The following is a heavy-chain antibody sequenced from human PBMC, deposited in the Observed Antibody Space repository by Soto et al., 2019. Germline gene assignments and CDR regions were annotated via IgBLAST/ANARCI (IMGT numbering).Heavy chain of an antibody. V-gene: IGHV4-59*01. CDR3: ARVYTTGHLDY. D-gene: IGHD3-9*01. CDR2: VYYSGST. Sequence: SETLSLTCTVSGGSISGYYWNWVRQPPGKGLEWIGSVYYSGSTNYNPSLKSRVAMSVDMSKNQFSLNLTSVTAADTAVYYCARVYTTGHLDYWGQGTLVTVSS. J-gene: IGHJ4*02. CDR1: GGSISGYY.